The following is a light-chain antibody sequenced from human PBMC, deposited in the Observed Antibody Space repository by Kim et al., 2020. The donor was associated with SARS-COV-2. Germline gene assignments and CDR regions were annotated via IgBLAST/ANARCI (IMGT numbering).Light chain of an antibody. Sequence: SASVGDIVTCKCRASQSISSWLVWYQQKPGKAPKLLIYKASSLESGVPSRFSGSGSGTKFTLSISSLQPHEFVTHYCQQYNSYSYSFGQGTKLEI. J-gene: IGKJ2*03. CDR1: QSISSW. V-gene: IGKV1-5*03. CDR2: KAS. CDR3: QQYNSYSYS.